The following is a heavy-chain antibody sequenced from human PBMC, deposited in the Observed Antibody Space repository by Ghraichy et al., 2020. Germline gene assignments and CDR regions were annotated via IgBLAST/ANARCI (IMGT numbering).Heavy chain of an antibody. CDR3: ARDFHYSMDV. Sequence: GSLRLSCAASGFPFSRYWMHWVRQAPGKGLVWVSRIYSDGSRTTYADSVKGRFTISRDNAKNTLYLQMNSLRAEDTAVYYCARDFHYSMDVWGQGTTVTVSS. J-gene: IGHJ6*02. V-gene: IGHV3-74*01. CDR2: IYSDGSRT. CDR1: GFPFSRYW.